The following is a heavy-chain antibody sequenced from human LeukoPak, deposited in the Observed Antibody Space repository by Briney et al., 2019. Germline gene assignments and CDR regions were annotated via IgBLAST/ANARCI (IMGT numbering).Heavy chain of an antibody. V-gene: IGHV4-31*03. CDR3: ARDRDYYKSGSHASTLDY. Sequence: SETLSLTCIVSSGSIRSGGYYWSWIRQHPGKGLEWIGYIFYSGTTYYSPSLKSRVTISVDTSKNQFSLKLSSVTAADTAVYYCARDRDYYKSGSHASTLDYWGQGSLVTVSS. J-gene: IGHJ4*02. CDR2: IFYSGTT. D-gene: IGHD3-10*01. CDR1: SGSIRSGGYY.